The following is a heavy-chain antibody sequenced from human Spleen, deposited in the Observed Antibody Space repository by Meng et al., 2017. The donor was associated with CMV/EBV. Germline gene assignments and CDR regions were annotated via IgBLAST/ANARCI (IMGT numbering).Heavy chain of an antibody. J-gene: IGHJ5*02. CDR2: IKSKTNGGTT. V-gene: IGHV3-15*07. CDR3: TTSPFDP. Sequence: GGSLRLSCAASGFTFNNAWMNWVRQAPGKGLEWVGHIKSKTNGGTTDYAAPVKGRFTISRDDSKNTLYLQMNSLKTEDTAVYYCTTSPFDPWGQGTLVTVSS. CDR1: GFTFNNAW.